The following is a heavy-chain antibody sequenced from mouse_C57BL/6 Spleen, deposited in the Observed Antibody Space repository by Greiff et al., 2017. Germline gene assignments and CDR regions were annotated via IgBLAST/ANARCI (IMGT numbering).Heavy chain of an antibody. CDR3: ARYYYGSKRWYFDV. V-gene: IGHV1-53*01. Sequence: QVQLQQPGTELVKPGASVKLSCKASGYTFTSYWMHWVKQRPGQGLEWIGNINPSNGGTNYNEKFKSKATLTVDKSSSTAYMQLTSLTSEDSAVYYCARYYYGSKRWYFDVWGTGTTVTVSS. CDR2: INPSNGGT. CDR1: GYTFTSYW. J-gene: IGHJ1*03. D-gene: IGHD1-1*01.